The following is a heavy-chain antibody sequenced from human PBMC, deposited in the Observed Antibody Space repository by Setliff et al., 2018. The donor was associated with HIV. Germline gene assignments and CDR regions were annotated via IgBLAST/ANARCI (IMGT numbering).Heavy chain of an antibody. J-gene: IGHJ4*02. CDR2: IYTSGST. D-gene: IGHD3-10*01. V-gene: IGHV4-4*09. CDR1: GGSISSYY. Sequence: SETLSLTCTVSGGSISSYYWSWIRQPPGKGLEWIGYIYTSGSTNYNPSLKSRVTISVDTSKNQFSLKLYSVTAADTAVYYCARAYFGSGIYYWGQGTLVTVS. CDR3: ARAYFGSGIYY.